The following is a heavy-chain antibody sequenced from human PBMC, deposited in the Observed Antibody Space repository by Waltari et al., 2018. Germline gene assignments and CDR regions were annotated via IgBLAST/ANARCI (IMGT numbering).Heavy chain of an antibody. J-gene: IGHJ3*02. CDR3: SSGWYLDVFDI. V-gene: IGHV3-49*03. CDR1: GFTFGDYA. CDR2: IRSKTYGATT. Sequence: EVQLVESGGGLVQPGRSLRLSCTGSGFTFGDYAMSWFRQAPGKGLEWVGFIRSKTYGATTDYAAPVKGRFTISRDDSISVAYLQMSSLKTDDTGVYYCSSGWYLDVFDIWAQGTVVTVS. D-gene: IGHD6-19*01.